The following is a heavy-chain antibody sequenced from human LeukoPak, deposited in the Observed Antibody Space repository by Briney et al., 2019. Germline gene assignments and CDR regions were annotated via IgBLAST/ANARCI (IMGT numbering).Heavy chain of an antibody. CDR3: ARRTLKGYWYFDL. J-gene: IGHJ2*01. V-gene: IGHV5-51*01. Sequence: GESLKISCKGSGYSFTSYWIGWVRQMPGKGLEWMGIVYPGDSETRYSPSFQGQVTISADKSISTAYLQWSSLKASDTAMYYCARRTLKGYWYFDLWGRGTLVTVSS. D-gene: IGHD2/OR15-2a*01. CDR1: GYSFTSYW. CDR2: VYPGDSET.